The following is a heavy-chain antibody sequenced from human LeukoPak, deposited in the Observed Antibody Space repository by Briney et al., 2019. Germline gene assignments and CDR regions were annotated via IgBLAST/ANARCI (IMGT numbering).Heavy chain of an antibody. CDR3: ARQGGSYFLLYYFDY. CDR1: GYSFTGYW. J-gene: IGHJ4*02. CDR2: IYPGDSDT. V-gene: IGHV5-51*01. Sequence: GESLKISCKGSGYSFTGYWIGWVRQMPGKGLEWMGIIYPGDSDTRYSPSFQGQVTISADKSISTAYLQWSSLKASDTAMYYCARQGGSYFLLYYFDYWGQGTLVTVSS. D-gene: IGHD1-26*01.